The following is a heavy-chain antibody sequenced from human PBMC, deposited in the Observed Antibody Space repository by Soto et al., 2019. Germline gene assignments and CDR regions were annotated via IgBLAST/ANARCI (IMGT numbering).Heavy chain of an antibody. CDR2: ITINGDTT. J-gene: IGHJ3*01. CDR1: GFTFSIYA. D-gene: IGHD5-12*01. V-gene: IGHV3-23*04. CDR3: AMSAGYGGAFDV. Sequence: EKQLVESGGALAQPGGSLRLSCVGSGFTFSIYALTWVRQAPGKGLEWVSLITINGDTTFFGDSVKGRFSISRDNSKNTLYLQLENLRAEDTAVYYCAMSAGYGGAFDVWGQGTMVAVSS.